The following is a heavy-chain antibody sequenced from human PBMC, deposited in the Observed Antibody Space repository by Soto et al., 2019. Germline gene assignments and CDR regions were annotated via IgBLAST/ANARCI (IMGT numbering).Heavy chain of an antibody. CDR1: GITFNNFA. Sequence: GGSLRLSCAASGITFNNFALSWVRQAPGKGLEWVSGVSASGSNTHYADSVKGRFAISRDNSKNTLSLQMNGLRVDDTAVYYCAKEAGGGTAIITSSFDYWGQGTLVTVSS. D-gene: IGHD5-18*01. J-gene: IGHJ4*02. V-gene: IGHV3-23*01. CDR2: VSASGSNT. CDR3: AKEAGGGTAIITSSFDY.